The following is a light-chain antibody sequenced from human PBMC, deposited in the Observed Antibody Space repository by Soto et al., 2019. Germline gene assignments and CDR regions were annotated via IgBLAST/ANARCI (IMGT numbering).Light chain of an antibody. J-gene: IGKJ1*01. Sequence: DIQMTKSPSSLSASVGDRVTITCRASQSISSSLNWYQQKPGKAPNLLIYAASHLQSGVPSRFSGTGSGTDLPLTISSLQPEDFAAYSCQQTYSTPWTFGQGNKVEIQ. V-gene: IGKV1-39*01. CDR3: QQTYSTPWT. CDR2: AAS. CDR1: QSISSS.